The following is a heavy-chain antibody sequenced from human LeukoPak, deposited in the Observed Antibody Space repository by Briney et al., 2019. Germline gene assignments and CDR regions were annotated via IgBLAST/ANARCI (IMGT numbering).Heavy chain of an antibody. Sequence: GGSLRLSCAASGFTFSSYSMNWVRQAPGKGLEWVAVISYDGSNKYYADSVKGRFTISRDNSKNTLYLQMNSLRVEDTALYYCANSIRFYCSGGSCSGDGFDYWGQGTLVIVSS. CDR2: ISYDGSNK. V-gene: IGHV3-30*18. D-gene: IGHD2-15*01. J-gene: IGHJ4*02. CDR3: ANSIRFYCSGGSCSGDGFDY. CDR1: GFTFSSYS.